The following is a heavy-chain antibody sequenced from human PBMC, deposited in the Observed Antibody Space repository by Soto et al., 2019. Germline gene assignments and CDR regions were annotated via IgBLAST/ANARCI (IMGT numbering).Heavy chain of an antibody. J-gene: IGHJ3*02. V-gene: IGHV4-59*08. D-gene: IGHD2-8*01. CDR3: ARQGLGYCINGGCYLGAYDI. CDR2: IYYSGST. CDR1: GGSISGYY. Sequence: SETLSLTCTVSGGSISGYYWSWIRQPPGKGLEWIGYIYYSGSTNYNPSLKSRVTISVDTSKNQFSLKLSSVTAADTAVYHCARQGLGYCINGGCYLGAYDIWGQGKMVTVXS.